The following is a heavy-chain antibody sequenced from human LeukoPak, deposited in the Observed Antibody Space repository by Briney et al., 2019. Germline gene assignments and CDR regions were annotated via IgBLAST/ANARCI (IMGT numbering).Heavy chain of an antibody. V-gene: IGHV1-69*05. J-gene: IGHJ6*03. D-gene: IGHD3-3*01. CDR2: IIPIFGTA. CDR1: GGTFSSYA. CDR3: ASQSYYDFWSGYPTEAYYYYYYMDV. Sequence: ASVKVSCKASGGTFSSYAISWVRQAPGQGLEWMGGIIPIFGTANYAQKFQGRVTITTDESTSTAYMELSSLRSEDTAVYYCASQSYYDFWSGYPTEAYYYYYYMDVWGKGTTVTVSS.